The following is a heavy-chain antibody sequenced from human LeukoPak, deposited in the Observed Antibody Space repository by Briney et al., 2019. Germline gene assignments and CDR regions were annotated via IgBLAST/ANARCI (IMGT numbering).Heavy chain of an antibody. J-gene: IGHJ3*02. D-gene: IGHD3-3*01. CDR2: ISGSGGST. CDR1: GFTFSSYA. CDR3: AKDLISGYHTPDAFDI. Sequence: PGGSLRLSCAASGFTFSSYAMSWVRQAPGKGLEWVSAISGSGGSTYYADSVKGRFTISRDNSKNTLYLQMNSLRAEDTAVYYCAKDLISGYHTPDAFDIWGQGTMVTVSS. V-gene: IGHV3-23*01.